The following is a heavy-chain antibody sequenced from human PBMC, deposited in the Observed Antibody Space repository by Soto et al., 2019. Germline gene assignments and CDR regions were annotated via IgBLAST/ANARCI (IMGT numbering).Heavy chain of an antibody. J-gene: IGHJ4*02. CDR1: GGSFSGYY. V-gene: IGHV4-34*01. CDR3: ARGYCSGGSCHVYFDY. Sequence: SETLSLTCAVYGGSFSGYYWSWIRQPPGKGLEWIGEINHSGSTNYNPSLKSRVTISVDTSKNQFSLKLSSVTAADTAVYYCARGYCSGGSCHVYFDYWGQGTLGTVSS. CDR2: INHSGST. D-gene: IGHD2-15*01.